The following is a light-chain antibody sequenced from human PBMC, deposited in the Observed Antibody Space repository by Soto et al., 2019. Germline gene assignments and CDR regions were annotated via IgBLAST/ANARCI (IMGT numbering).Light chain of an antibody. CDR3: QQYNSSPPT. Sequence: EIVLTQSPGTLSLSPGQRATLSCRAGQSISSRYLAWYQQKPGHAPRLLIHGASSRATGIPDRFSGSRSGTDFTLPISGLEAEDFAVYYCQQYNSSPPTFGGGTKGESK. CDR2: GAS. CDR1: QSISSRY. J-gene: IGKJ4*01. V-gene: IGKV3-20*01.